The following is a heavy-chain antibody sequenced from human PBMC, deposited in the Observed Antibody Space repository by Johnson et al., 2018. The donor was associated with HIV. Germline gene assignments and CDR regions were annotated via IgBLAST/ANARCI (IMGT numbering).Heavy chain of an antibody. Sequence: MLLVESGGGLVKPGGSLRLSCAVSGFTFSDAWMTWVRQAPGKGLEWVSAISGSGGSTYYADSVKGRFTISRDNSKNTRYLQMNSLRAEATAVYYCAIVGIFGVAPDDAFDIWGQGTMVTVSS. CDR3: AIVGIFGVAPDDAFDI. J-gene: IGHJ3*02. V-gene: IGHV3-23*04. D-gene: IGHD3-3*01. CDR1: GFTFSDAW. CDR2: ISGSGGST.